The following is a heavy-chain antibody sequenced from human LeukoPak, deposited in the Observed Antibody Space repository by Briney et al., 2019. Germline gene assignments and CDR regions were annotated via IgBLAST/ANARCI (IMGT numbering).Heavy chain of an antibody. Sequence: GRSLRLSCAASGFTFSDYYMSWVRQAPGKGLEWVSAISGSGGSTYYADSVKGRFTISRDNSKNTLYLQMNSLRAEDTAVYYCAKFKAVGASFPAPFDYWGQGTLVTVSS. CDR1: GFTFSDYY. CDR2: ISGSGGST. CDR3: AKFKAVGASFPAPFDY. D-gene: IGHD1-26*01. V-gene: IGHV3-23*01. J-gene: IGHJ4*02.